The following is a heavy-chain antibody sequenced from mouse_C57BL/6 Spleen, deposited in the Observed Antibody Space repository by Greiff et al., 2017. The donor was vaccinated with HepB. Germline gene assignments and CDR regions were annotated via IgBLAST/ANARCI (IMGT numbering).Heavy chain of an antibody. D-gene: IGHD2-4*01. CDR2: IYPGDGDT. CDR1: GYAFSSSW. V-gene: IGHV1-82*01. CDR3: AREKYDYDGASFAY. J-gene: IGHJ3*01. Sequence: QVQLKESGPELVKPGASVKISCKASGYAFSSSWMNWVKQRPGKGLEWIGRIYPGDGDTNYNGKFKGKATLTADKSSSTAYMQLSSLTSEDSAVYFCAREKYDYDGASFAYWGQGTLVTVSA.